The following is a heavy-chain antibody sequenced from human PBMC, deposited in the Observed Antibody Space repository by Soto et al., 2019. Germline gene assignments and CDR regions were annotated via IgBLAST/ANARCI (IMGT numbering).Heavy chain of an antibody. D-gene: IGHD2-8*01. V-gene: IGHV4-34*01. Sequence: QVQLQQWGAGLLKPSETLSLTCAVYGGSFSGYYWSWIRQPPGKGLEWIGEINHSGSTNYNPSLKSRVTISVDTSKHQFSLKLSSVTAADTAVYYCARGVGWPIVLMVYAIPNWFDPWGQGTLVTVSS. CDR1: GGSFSGYY. CDR2: INHSGST. J-gene: IGHJ5*02. CDR3: ARGVGWPIVLMVYAIPNWFDP.